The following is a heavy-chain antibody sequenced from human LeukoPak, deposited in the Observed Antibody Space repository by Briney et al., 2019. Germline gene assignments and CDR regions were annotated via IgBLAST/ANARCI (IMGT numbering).Heavy chain of an antibody. CDR1: GGSISSSSYY. D-gene: IGHD2-21*02. V-gene: IGHV4-39*01. Sequence: PSETLSLTCTVSGGSISSSSYYWGWIRQPPGKGLEWIGSIYYSGSTYYNPSLKSRVTISVDTSKNQFSLKLSSVTAADTAAYYCARGLLNCGGDCWESSFDYWGQGTLVTVSS. J-gene: IGHJ4*02. CDR3: ARGLLNCGGDCWESSFDY. CDR2: IYYSGST.